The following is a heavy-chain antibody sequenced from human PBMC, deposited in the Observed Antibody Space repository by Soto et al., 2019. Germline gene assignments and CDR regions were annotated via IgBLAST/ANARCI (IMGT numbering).Heavy chain of an antibody. CDR3: ARGMKSGSSGYCDY. CDR2: ISGSGGST. J-gene: IGHJ4*02. CDR1: GFTFSSYA. Sequence: PGGSLRLSCAGSGFTFSSYAMSWVRQAPGKGMEWVSAISGSGGSTYYADSVKGRFTISRDNSKNTLYLQMNSLRAEDTSVYYCARGMKSGSSGYCDYWGQGP. V-gene: IGHV3-23*01. D-gene: IGHD3-22*01.